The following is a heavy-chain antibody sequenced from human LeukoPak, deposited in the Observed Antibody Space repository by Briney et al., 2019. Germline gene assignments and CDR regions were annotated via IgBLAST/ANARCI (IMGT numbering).Heavy chain of an antibody. CDR1: GFIVSHSY. J-gene: IGHJ4*02. CDR2: IYIDGTT. D-gene: IGHD2-2*01. V-gene: IGHV3-53*01. CDR3: AREVVKLPDDAPNAY. Sequence: GGSLRLSCAASGFIVSHSYMTWVRQAPGKGLEWISVIYIDGTTYYADSVKGRFTISRDQANNTLYLQMNTLRDEETAVYYCAREVVKLPDDAPNAYWGQGTLVTVSS.